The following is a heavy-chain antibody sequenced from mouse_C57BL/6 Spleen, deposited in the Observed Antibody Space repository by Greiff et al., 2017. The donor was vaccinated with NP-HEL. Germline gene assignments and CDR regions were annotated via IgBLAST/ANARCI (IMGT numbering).Heavy chain of an antibody. CDR3: AGGYYGYYFDY. D-gene: IGHD1-1*02. Sequence: VQLKESGGGLVKPGGSLKLSCAASGFTFSDYGMHWVRQAPEKGLEWVAYISSGSSTIYYADTVKGRFTISRDNAKNTLFLQMTSLRSEDTAMYYCAGGYYGYYFDYWGQGTTLTVSS. CDR2: ISSGSSTI. CDR1: GFTFSDYG. J-gene: IGHJ2*01. V-gene: IGHV5-17*01.